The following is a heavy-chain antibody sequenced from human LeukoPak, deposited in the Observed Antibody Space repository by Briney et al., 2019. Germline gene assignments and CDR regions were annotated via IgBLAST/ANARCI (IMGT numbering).Heavy chain of an antibody. CDR1: GFSFSTSW. J-gene: IGHJ4*02. CDR3: AREILEPGKTHEY. D-gene: IGHD1-1*01. CDR2: INNDGTAT. Sequence: PGGSLRLSCAASGFSFSTSWMHWFRQGPGRGLVWVSRINNDGTATFFADSVKGRFTISRDNAKNTLYLQMDSLRAEDTAMYYCAREILEPGKTHEYWGQGTLVTVSS. V-gene: IGHV3-74*01.